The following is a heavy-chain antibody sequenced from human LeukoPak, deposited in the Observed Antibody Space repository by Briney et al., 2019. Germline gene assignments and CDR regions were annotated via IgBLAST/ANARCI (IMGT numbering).Heavy chain of an antibody. V-gene: IGHV3-30*02. CDR3: ARHLSGVTGYTYGRGIDY. D-gene: IGHD5-18*01. CDR1: GFTFSSYG. J-gene: IGHJ4*02. Sequence: PGGSLRLSCAASGFTFSSYGMHWVRQAPGKGLEWVAFIRYDGSDKYYADSVKGRFILSRDNAKKSLYLQMNSLRAEDTAVYYCARHLSGVTGYTYGRGIDYWGQGTLVTVSS. CDR2: IRYDGSDK.